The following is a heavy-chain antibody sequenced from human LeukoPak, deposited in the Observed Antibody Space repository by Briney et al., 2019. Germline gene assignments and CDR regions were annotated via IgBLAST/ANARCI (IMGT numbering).Heavy chain of an antibody. V-gene: IGHV3-21*01. CDR1: GFTFSSSTFGSYT. D-gene: IGHD4-11*01. CDR3: ARDLDYSTGFVY. Sequence: TGGSLRLSCATSGFTFSSSTFGSYTMNWVRQAPGKGLEWVSSISSTGTYIYYTDSVKGRFTISRDIANSLLYLQMNSPRADDTAVYYCARDLDYSTGFVYWGQGTLVTVSS. CDR2: ISSTGTYI. J-gene: IGHJ4*02.